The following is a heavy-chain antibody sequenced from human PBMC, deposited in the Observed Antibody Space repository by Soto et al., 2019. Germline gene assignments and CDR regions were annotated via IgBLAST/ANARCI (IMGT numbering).Heavy chain of an antibody. J-gene: IGHJ6*02. CDR2: ISSSSSTI. CDR3: ARVLGFYCSGGSCYGNYYYYGMDV. V-gene: IGHV3-48*02. Sequence: GGSLRFSCAASGFTFSSYSMNWVRQAPGKGLEWVSYISSSSSTIYYADSVKGRFTISRDNAKNSLYLQMNSLRDEDTAVYYCARVLGFYCSGGSCYGNYYYYGMDVWGQGTTVTVSS. D-gene: IGHD2-15*01. CDR1: GFTFSSYS.